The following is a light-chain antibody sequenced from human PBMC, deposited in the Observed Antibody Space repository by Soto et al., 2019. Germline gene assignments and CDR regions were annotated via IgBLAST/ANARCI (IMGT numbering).Light chain of an antibody. CDR3: QQYGSSPFT. CDR2: GAS. CDR1: QSFSSSY. J-gene: IGKJ3*01. Sequence: EIVLTQSPGTLSLSPGERATLSCRASQSFSSSYLAWYQQKPGQAPRRLIYGASSRATGIPDRFSGSGSRTYYSLTISRLEPEDPEVYYSQQYGSSPFTFGPGTKVEIK. V-gene: IGKV3-20*01.